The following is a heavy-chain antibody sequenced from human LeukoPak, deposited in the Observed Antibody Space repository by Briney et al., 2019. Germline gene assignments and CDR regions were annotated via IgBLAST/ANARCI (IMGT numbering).Heavy chain of an antibody. V-gene: IGHV3-53*01. CDR3: AREQGDCSGGSCYSGWFDP. CDR2: IYSGGST. CDR1: GFTVSSNY. J-gene: IGHJ5*02. Sequence: GGSLRLSCAASGFTVSSNYMSWVRQAPGKGLEWVSVIYSGGSTYYADSVKGRFTISRHNSKNTLYLQMNSLRAEDTAVYYCAREQGDCSGGSCYSGWFDPWGQGTLVTVSS. D-gene: IGHD2-15*01.